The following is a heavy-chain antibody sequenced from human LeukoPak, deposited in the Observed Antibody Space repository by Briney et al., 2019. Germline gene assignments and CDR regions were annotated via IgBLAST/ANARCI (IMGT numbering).Heavy chain of an antibody. J-gene: IGHJ4*02. D-gene: IGHD3-10*01. V-gene: IGHV4-4*07. CDR1: GASISSYY. CDR2: IHTSGST. Sequence: SETLSLTCTVSGASISSYYWSWIRQPAGKGLEWIGRIHTSGSTNYNPSLKSRVTMSVDTSKNQFSLKLSSVTAADTAVYYCARDSYYYGSGSYPFDYWGQGTLVTVSS. CDR3: ARDSYYYGSGSYPFDY.